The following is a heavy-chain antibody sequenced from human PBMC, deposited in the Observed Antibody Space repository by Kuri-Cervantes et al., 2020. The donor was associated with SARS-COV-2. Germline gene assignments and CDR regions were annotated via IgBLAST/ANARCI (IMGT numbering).Heavy chain of an antibody. J-gene: IGHJ3*02. V-gene: IGHV4-61*02. D-gene: IGHD4-23*01. CDR1: GGSISSGSYY. CDR2: LYTSGST. Sequence: SETLSLTCTVSGGSISSGSYYWTWIRQPAGKGLEWIGRLYTSGSTNYNPSLKSRVTISADTSKNQFSLNLSSVTAADTAVYYCARDPGGLDAFDIWGQGTMVTVSS. CDR3: ARDPGGLDAFDI.